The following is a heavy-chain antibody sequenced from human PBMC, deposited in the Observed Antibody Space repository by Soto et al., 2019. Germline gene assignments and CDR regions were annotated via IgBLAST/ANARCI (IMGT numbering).Heavy chain of an antibody. Sequence: ASVNVSCKASGYTFTGYYMHWVRQAPGQGIEWMGWINPNSGGTNYAQKFQGRVTMTRDTSISTAYMELSRLRSDDTAVYYCARDLEDIVVLPAPYGMDGWGQGTTVTVSS. J-gene: IGHJ6*02. D-gene: IGHD2-2*01. CDR2: INPNSGGT. V-gene: IGHV1-2*02. CDR3: ARDLEDIVVLPAPYGMDG. CDR1: GYTFTGYY.